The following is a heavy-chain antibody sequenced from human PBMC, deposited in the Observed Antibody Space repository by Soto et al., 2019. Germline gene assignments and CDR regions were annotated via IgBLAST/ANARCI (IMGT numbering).Heavy chain of an antibody. CDR1: GYTFTSYA. D-gene: IGHD6-6*01. CDR3: AAPPRY. V-gene: IGHV1-3*01. CDR2: INAGNGNT. J-gene: IGHJ4*02. Sequence: ASVKVSCKAFGYTFTSYAMHWVRQAPGQRLEWMGWINAGNGNTKYSRKFQGRVTITRDTSASTAYMELSSLRSEDTAVYYCAAPPRYWGQGTQVTVSS.